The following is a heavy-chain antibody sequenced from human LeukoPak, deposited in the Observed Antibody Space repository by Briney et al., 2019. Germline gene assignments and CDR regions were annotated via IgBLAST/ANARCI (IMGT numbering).Heavy chain of an antibody. J-gene: IGHJ4*02. CDR3: ARVLDDILTGSEFDY. CDR1: GFTFSSYA. V-gene: IGHV3-30-3*01. Sequence: GGSLRLSCAAPGFTFSSYAMHWVRQAPGKGLEWVAVISYDGSNKYYADSVKGRFTISRDNSKNTLYLQMNSLRAKDTAVYYCARVLDDILTGSEFDYWGQGTLVTVSS. CDR2: ISYDGSNK. D-gene: IGHD3-9*01.